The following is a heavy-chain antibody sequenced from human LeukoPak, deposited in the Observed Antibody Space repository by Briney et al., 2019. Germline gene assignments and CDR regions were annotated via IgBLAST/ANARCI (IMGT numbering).Heavy chain of an antibody. CDR3: ARDCSSTSCYSIYYYGMDV. Sequence: ASVKVSCKASGGTFSSYAISWVRQAPGQGLEWMGGTIPIFGTANYAQKFQGRVTITADESTSTAYMELSSLRSEDTAVYYCARDCSSTSCYSIYYYGMDVWGQGTTVTVSS. CDR2: TIPIFGTA. J-gene: IGHJ6*02. CDR1: GGTFSSYA. D-gene: IGHD2-2*01. V-gene: IGHV1-69*01.